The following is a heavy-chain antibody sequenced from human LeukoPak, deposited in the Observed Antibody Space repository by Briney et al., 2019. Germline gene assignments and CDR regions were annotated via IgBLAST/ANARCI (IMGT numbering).Heavy chain of an antibody. V-gene: IGHV4-4*07. D-gene: IGHD5-18*01. CDR2: IYTSGST. J-gene: IGHJ4*02. CDR3: ASLVDTAMGGGGYFDY. CDR1: GGSISSYY. Sequence: SETLSLTCTVSGGSISSYYWSWIRQPAGKGLEWIGRIYTSGSTNYNPSLKSRVTMSVDTSKNPFSLKLSSVTAADTAVYYCASLVDTAMGGGGYFDYWGQGTLVTVSS.